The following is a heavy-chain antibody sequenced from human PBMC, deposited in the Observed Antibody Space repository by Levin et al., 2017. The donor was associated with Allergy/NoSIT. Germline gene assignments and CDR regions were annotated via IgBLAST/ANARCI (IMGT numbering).Heavy chain of an antibody. Sequence: GGSLRLSCAASGFSFSTYTMGWVRQAPGKGLEWVSDINPNGGRTYYVDSVKGRFTISRDNSKNTLFLQLGSLRAEDTAVYYCVKAGSLSWYDYWGQGTLVTVSS. CDR2: INPNGGRT. D-gene: IGHD6-13*01. V-gene: IGHV3-23*01. CDR1: GFSFSTYT. CDR3: VKAGSLSWYDY. J-gene: IGHJ4*02.